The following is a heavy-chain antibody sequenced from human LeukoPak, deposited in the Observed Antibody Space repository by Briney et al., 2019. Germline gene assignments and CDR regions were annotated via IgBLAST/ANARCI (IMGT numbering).Heavy chain of an antibody. CDR1: GYTFTSYD. CDR2: MNPNSGNT. Sequence: GASVKVSCKASGYTFTSYDINWVRQATGQGLEWMGWMNPNSGNTGYAQKFQGRVTMTRNTSISTAYMELSSLRSEDTAVYYCARGYPESLWFGEALGDWGQGTLVTVSS. J-gene: IGHJ4*02. D-gene: IGHD3-10*01. V-gene: IGHV1-8*01. CDR3: ARGYPESLWFGEALGD.